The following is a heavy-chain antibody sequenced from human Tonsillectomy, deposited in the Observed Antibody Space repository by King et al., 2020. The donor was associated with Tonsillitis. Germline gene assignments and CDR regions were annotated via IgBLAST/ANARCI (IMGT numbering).Heavy chain of an antibody. Sequence: QLVQSGAEVKKPGASVKVSCKASGYTFTGHYMHWVRQAPGQGLEWMGWINPNRGGTNYAQKFQGRVTMTRDTSISTAYMELSRLTSDDTAMYYCARDNGDYATDWYFGLWGRGTLVTVSS. CDR3: ARDNGDYATDWYFGL. CDR1: GYTFTGHY. D-gene: IGHD4-17*01. V-gene: IGHV1-2*02. J-gene: IGHJ2*01. CDR2: INPNRGGT.